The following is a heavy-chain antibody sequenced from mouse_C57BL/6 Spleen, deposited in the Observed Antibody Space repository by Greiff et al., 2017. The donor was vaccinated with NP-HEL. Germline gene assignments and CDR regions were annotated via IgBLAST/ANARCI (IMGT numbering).Heavy chain of an antibody. CDR1: GYAFSSSW. Sequence: VQLQQSGPELVKPGASVKISCKASGYAFSSSWMNWVKQRPGKGLEWIGRIYPGDGDTNYNGKFKGKATLTADKSSSTDYLQLSSLTSEDSAVYCCARGGYDYDFDYWGQGTTLTVSS. CDR2: IYPGDGDT. V-gene: IGHV1-82*01. J-gene: IGHJ2*01. D-gene: IGHD2-4*01. CDR3: ARGGYDYDFDY.